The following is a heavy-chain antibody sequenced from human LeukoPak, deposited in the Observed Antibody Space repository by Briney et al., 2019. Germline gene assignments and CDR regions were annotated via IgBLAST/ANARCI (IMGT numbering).Heavy chain of an antibody. CDR2: IIPIFGTA. Sequence: ASVKVSCKASGGTFSSYAISWVRQATGQGLEWMGGIIPIFGTANYAQKFQGRVTITTDESTSTAYMELSSLRSEDTAVYYCARALIAADGIGGFPFDYWGQGTLVTVSS. CDR3: ARALIAADGIGGFPFDY. J-gene: IGHJ4*02. V-gene: IGHV1-69*05. CDR1: GGTFSSYA. D-gene: IGHD6-13*01.